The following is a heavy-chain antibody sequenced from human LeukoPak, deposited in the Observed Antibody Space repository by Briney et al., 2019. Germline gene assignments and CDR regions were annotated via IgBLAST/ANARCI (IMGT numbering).Heavy chain of an antibody. CDR1: GYTFTSYG. D-gene: IGHD3-3*01. CDR2: INPSGGST. V-gene: IGHV1-46*01. CDR3: ARADYDFWSGYYPVHYMDV. Sequence: GASVKVSCKASGYTFTSYGISWVRQAPGQGLEWMGIINPSGGSTSYAQKFQGRVTMTRDMSTSTVYMELSSLRSEDTAVYYCARADYDFWSGYYPVHYMDVWGKGTTVTVSS. J-gene: IGHJ6*03.